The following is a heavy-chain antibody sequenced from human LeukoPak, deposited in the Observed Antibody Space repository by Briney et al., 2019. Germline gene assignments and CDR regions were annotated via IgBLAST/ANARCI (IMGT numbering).Heavy chain of an antibody. CDR3: AKNRFLEWHRGAFDI. J-gene: IGHJ3*02. Sequence: PGGSLRLSCAASGFTFSSYAMSWVRQAPGKGLKWVSTINDNGAGTYYADSVKGRFTISRDNSYNTVSLQMNSLRDEDTGVYYCAKNRFLEWHRGAFDIWGHGTMVTVSS. D-gene: IGHD3-3*01. V-gene: IGHV3-23*01. CDR2: INDNGAGT. CDR1: GFTFSSYA.